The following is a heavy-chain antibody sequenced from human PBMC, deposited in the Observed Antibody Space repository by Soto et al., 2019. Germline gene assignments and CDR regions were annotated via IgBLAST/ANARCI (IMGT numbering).Heavy chain of an antibody. J-gene: IGHJ5*02. Sequence: SETLSLTCTVSGGSISSYYWSWIRQPPGKGLEWIGYIYCSGSTNYNPSLKSRVTISVDTSKNQFSLKLSSVTAADTAVYYCARVGYCTNGVCYIFDPWGQGTLVTVSS. V-gene: IGHV4-59*01. CDR2: IYCSGST. CDR3: ARVGYCTNGVCYIFDP. D-gene: IGHD2-8*01. CDR1: GGSISSYY.